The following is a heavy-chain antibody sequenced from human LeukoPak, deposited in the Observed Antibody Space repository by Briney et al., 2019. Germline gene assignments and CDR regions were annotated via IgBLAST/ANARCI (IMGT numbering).Heavy chain of an antibody. V-gene: IGHV3-49*04. CDR3: GVAATGRGADY. D-gene: IGHD2-15*01. Sequence: GGSLRLSCTASGFTFGDYAMSWVRQAPGKGLEWVGFIRSKAYGGTTEYAASVKGRFTISRDDSKSIAYLQMNGLKTEDTAVYYCGVAATGRGADYWGQGTLVTVSS. J-gene: IGHJ4*02. CDR1: GFTFGDYA. CDR2: IRSKAYGGTT.